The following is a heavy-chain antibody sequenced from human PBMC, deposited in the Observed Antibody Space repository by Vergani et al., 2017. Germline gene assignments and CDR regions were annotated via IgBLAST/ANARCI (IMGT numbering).Heavy chain of an antibody. D-gene: IGHD1-26*01. CDR2: LTGGGGST. CDR1: GFTFSTYA. CDR3: VKDAVSYENFFDS. V-gene: IGHV3-23*01. Sequence: EVQLLESGGSLKQPGGSVRLPCAASGFTFSTYAMHWVRQAPGKGLEWVSALTGGGGSTYYADSFKGRFIISRDNSRDTLYLQMNSLRPEDTTTYYCVKDAVSYENFFDSWGQGTLFTVSS. J-gene: IGHJ4*02.